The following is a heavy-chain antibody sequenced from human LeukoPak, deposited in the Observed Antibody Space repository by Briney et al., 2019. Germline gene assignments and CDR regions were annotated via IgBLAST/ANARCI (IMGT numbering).Heavy chain of an antibody. CDR2: IYYGGST. J-gene: IGHJ4*02. V-gene: IGHV4-59*01. Sequence: SETLSLTCTVSGGSISSYYWSLIRQPPGKGLEWIGYIYYGGSTNYNPSLKSRITISVDTSKNQFSLKLTSVTAADTAVYYCARGPGGSSWSDYWGQGTLVTVSS. CDR3: ARGPGGSSWSDY. D-gene: IGHD6-13*01. CDR1: GGSISSYY.